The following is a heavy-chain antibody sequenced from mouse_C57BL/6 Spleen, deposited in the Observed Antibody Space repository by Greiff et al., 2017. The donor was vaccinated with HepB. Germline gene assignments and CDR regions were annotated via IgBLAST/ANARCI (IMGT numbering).Heavy chain of an antibody. V-gene: IGHV5-17*01. J-gene: IGHJ2*01. Sequence: EVKLVDSGGGLVKPGGSLKLSCAASGFTFSDYGMHWVRQAPEKGLEWVAYISSGRSTIYYADTVKGRFTISRDNAKNTLFLQMTSLRSEDTAMYYSAINYYGSSYGGLFDYWGQGTTLTVSS. CDR2: ISSGRSTI. CDR3: AINYYGSSYGGLFDY. CDR1: GFTFSDYG. D-gene: IGHD1-1*01.